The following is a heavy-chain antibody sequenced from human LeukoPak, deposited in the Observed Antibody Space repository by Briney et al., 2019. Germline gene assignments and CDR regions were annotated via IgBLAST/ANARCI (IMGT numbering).Heavy chain of an antibody. CDR1: GGSISSYY. CDR2: IYYSGST. V-gene: IGHV4-59*06. J-gene: IGHJ4*02. Sequence: SETLSLTCTVSGGSISSYYWSWIRQHPGKGLEWIGYIYYSGSTYYNPSLKSRVTISVDTSKNQFSLKLSSVTAADTAVYYCARDHCSGGSCFDYWGQGTLATVSS. D-gene: IGHD2-15*01. CDR3: ARDHCSGGSCFDY.